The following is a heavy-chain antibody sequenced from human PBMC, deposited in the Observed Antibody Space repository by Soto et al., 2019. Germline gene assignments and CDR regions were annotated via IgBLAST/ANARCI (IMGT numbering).Heavy chain of an antibody. CDR2: ISSSGDSI. J-gene: IGHJ4*02. V-gene: IGHV3-11*01. CDR3: ARDSNGNYLRVDN. CDR1: GFTFSDYY. D-gene: IGHD4-17*01. Sequence: QVQLVESGGGLVKAGESLRLSCAASGFTFSDYYMSWIRQAPGKGLEWVSYISSSGDSIYYADSVKGRFTVSRDNARNSLFLQMNSLGAEDTAVYYCARDSNGNYLRVDNWGQGTPVTVSS.